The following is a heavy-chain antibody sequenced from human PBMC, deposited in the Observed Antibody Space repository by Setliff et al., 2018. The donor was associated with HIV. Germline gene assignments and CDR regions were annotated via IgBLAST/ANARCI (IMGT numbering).Heavy chain of an antibody. CDR3: ARLSKYYDFWTPNY. J-gene: IGHJ4*02. Sequence: GESLKISCKASGYSFTKYWVGWVRQMPGNGLEWVGLIWPDDSDTIYSPSFQGQVTLSADKSITTVYLQWSSLEAPDTAIYYCARLSKYYDFWTPNYWGQGTLVTVSS. D-gene: IGHD3-3*01. CDR1: GYSFTKYW. V-gene: IGHV5-51*01. CDR2: IWPDDSDT.